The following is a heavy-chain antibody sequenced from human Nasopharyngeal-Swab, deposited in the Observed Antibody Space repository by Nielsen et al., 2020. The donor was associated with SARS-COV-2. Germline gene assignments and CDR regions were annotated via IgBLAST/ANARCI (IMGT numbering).Heavy chain of an antibody. Sequence: GESLKISCAASGFTVSSNYMSWVRQAPGKGLEWVSVIYSGGSTYYADSVKGRFTISRDSSKNTIYLQMNSLKSEDTAVYYCANGPQGFDYWGQGTLVTVS. CDR3: ANGPQGFDY. CDR2: IYSGGST. J-gene: IGHJ4*02. CDR1: GFTVSSNY. D-gene: IGHD1-14*01. V-gene: IGHV3-53*05.